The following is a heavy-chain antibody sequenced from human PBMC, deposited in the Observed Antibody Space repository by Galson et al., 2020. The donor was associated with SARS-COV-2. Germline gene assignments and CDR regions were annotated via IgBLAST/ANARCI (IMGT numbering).Heavy chain of an antibody. CDR3: VRGSGDSFLGYFAY. V-gene: IGHV3-43*01. CDR1: GFKFEDYS. Sequence: GGSLRLSCAASGFKFEDYSMHWVRQPPGKGLEWVSVISWDGSSTFYADSVKGRFTISRDNTKSSLYLQMNSLRTEDTALYFCVRGSGDSFLGYFAYWGQGSLVTVSS. CDR2: ISWDGSST. J-gene: IGHJ4*02. D-gene: IGHD4-17*01.